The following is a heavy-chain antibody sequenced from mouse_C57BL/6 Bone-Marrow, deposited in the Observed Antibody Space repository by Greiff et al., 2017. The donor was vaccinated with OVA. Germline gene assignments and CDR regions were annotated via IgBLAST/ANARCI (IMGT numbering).Heavy chain of an antibody. V-gene: IGHV3-6*01. D-gene: IGHD2-3*01. J-gene: IGHJ1*03. Sequence: EVQLQQSGPGLVKPSQSLSLTCSVTGYSITSGYYWNWIRQFPGNKLEWMGYIRYAGSNNYNPSLKNRISITRDTSKHQFFLKLNSVTTEDTATYYCARDDGYYWYFDVWGTGTTVTVSS. CDR2: IRYAGSN. CDR3: ARDDGYYWYFDV. CDR1: GYSITSGYY.